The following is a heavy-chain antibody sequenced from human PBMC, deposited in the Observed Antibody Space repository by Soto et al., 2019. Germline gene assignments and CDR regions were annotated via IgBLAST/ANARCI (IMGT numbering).Heavy chain of an antibody. V-gene: IGHV4-59*01. CDR1: GGSISSYY. CDR2: IYYSGST. Sequence: SETLSLTCTVSGGSISSYYWSWIRQPPGKGLEWIGYIYYSGSTNYNPSLKSRVTISVDTSKNQFSLKLSSVTAADTAVYYCARERGQQQLWYYYGMDVWGQGTTVTVSS. D-gene: IGHD6-13*01. J-gene: IGHJ6*02. CDR3: ARERGQQQLWYYYGMDV.